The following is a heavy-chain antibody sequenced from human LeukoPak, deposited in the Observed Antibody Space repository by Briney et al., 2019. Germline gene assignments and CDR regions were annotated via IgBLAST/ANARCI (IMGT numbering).Heavy chain of an antibody. Sequence: GASVKVSCKASGDTFSNYAVTWVRQAPGQGLEWMGGIIPIRATTNYAQKFQGKVTITADDSTSTAFMEVNSLRSEDMAVYYCAREDFLEWPSGVSDVWGHGTMVTVSS. J-gene: IGHJ3*01. D-gene: IGHD3-3*01. CDR2: IIPIRATT. CDR3: AREDFLEWPSGVSDV. V-gene: IGHV1-69*13. CDR1: GDTFSNYA.